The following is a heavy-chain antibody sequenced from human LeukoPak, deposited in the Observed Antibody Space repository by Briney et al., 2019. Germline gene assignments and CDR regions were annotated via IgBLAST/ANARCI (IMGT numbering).Heavy chain of an antibody. Sequence: ASVKVSCKASGGTFSSYAISWVRQAPGQGLEWMGWINPNSGGTNYAQKFQGRVTMTRDTSISTAYMELSRLRSDDTAVYYCARAQRGYSGYGHYYYYYYMDVWGKGTTVTISS. V-gene: IGHV1-2*02. D-gene: IGHD5-12*01. J-gene: IGHJ6*03. CDR2: INPNSGGT. CDR3: ARAQRGYSGYGHYYYYYYMDV. CDR1: GGTFSSYA.